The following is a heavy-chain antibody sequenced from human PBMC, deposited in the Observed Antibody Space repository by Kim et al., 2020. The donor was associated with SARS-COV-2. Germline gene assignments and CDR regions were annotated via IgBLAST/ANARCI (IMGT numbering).Heavy chain of an antibody. D-gene: IGHD2-2*01. Sequence: SETLSLTCAVYGGSFSGYYWSWIRQPPGKGLEWIGEINHSGSTNYNPSLKSRVTISVDTSKNQFSLKLSSVTAADTAVYYCARVGGGDIVVVPGYRDYGMDVWGQGTTVTVSS. V-gene: IGHV4-34*01. CDR2: INHSGST. CDR3: ARVGGGDIVVVPGYRDYGMDV. J-gene: IGHJ6*02. CDR1: GGSFSGYY.